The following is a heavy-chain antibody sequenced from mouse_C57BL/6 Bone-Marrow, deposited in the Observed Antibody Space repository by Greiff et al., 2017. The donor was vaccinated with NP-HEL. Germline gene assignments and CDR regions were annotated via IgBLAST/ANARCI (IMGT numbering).Heavy chain of an antibody. CDR3: ARRRTDDY. V-gene: IGHV1-26*01. Sequence: VQLQQSGPELVKPGASVKISCKASGYTFTDYYMNWVKQSHGKSLEWIGDINPNNGGTSYNQKFKGKATLTVDKSSSTAYMELRSLTSEDSAVYYCARRRTDDYWGQGTTLTVSS. CDR2: INPNNGGT. J-gene: IGHJ2*01. CDR1: GYTFTDYY.